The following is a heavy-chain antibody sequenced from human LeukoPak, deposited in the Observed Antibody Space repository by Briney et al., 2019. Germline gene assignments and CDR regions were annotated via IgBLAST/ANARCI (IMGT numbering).Heavy chain of an antibody. V-gene: IGHV4-34*01. D-gene: IGHD3-3*01. J-gene: IGHJ3*02. CDR2: INHSGST. CDR1: GGSFSGYY. CDR3: ASSTDGYYNAFDI. Sequence: PSETLSLTCAVYGGSFSGYYWSWIRQPPGKGRKWIGEINHSGSTNYNPSLKSRITISVNTSKNQFSLKLSSVTAADTAVYYCASSTDGYYNAFDIWGQGTMVTVSS.